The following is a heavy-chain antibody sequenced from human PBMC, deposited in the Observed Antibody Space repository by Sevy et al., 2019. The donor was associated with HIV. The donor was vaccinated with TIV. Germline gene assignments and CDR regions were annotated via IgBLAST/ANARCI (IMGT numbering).Heavy chain of an antibody. V-gene: IGHV3-21*04. Sequence: GGSLRLSCAASGFTFRTYSMNWVRQAPGKGLEWLSSISDDSRYIYYSDSVKGRFTIYRANAKNFLFLQMNNLRVEETAIYYCARDFTVFGVVSGIDYWGQGNLVTVSS. CDR3: ARDFTVFGVVSGIDY. CDR2: ISDDSRYI. D-gene: IGHD3-3*01. J-gene: IGHJ4*02. CDR1: GFTFRTYS.